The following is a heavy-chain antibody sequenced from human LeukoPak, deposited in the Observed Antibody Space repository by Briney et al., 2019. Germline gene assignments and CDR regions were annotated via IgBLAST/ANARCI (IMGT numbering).Heavy chain of an antibody. CDR1: GGTFSSYA. Sequence: SVKVSRKASGGTFSSYAISWVRQAPGQGLEWMGGSIPIFGTANYAQKFQGRVTITADESTSTAYMELSSLRSEDTAVYYCARENCSGGSCQYYYYYYMDVWGKGTTVTVSS. CDR3: ARENCSGGSCQYYYYYYMDV. D-gene: IGHD2-15*01. J-gene: IGHJ6*03. V-gene: IGHV1-69*01. CDR2: SIPIFGTA.